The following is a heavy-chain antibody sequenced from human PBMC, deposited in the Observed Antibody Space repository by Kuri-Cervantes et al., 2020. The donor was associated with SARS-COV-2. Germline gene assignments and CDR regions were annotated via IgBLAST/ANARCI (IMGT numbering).Heavy chain of an antibody. Sequence: ETLSLTCAASGFTFSSYWMHWVRQAPGKGLVWVSRINSDGSSTSYADSVKGRFTISRDSSKNTLYLQMNSLRAEDTAVYYCAKDGRSSGWFEGYFDFWGQGTLVTVSS. CDR2: INSDGSST. CDR1: GFTFSSYW. J-gene: IGHJ4*02. D-gene: IGHD6-19*01. V-gene: IGHV3-74*01. CDR3: AKDGRSSGWFEGYFDF.